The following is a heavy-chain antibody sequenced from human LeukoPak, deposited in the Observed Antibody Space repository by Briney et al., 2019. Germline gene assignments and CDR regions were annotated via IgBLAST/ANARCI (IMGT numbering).Heavy chain of an antibody. V-gene: IGHV1-18*01. Sequence: ASVKVSCKASGYTFTSYGISWVRQAPGQGLEWMGWISAYNGNTNYAQKLQGRVTMTTDTSTSTAYMELRSLRSDDTAVYYCAREGSDFWSGYPFDYWGQGTLVTVSS. J-gene: IGHJ4*02. CDR2: ISAYNGNT. CDR3: AREGSDFWSGYPFDY. CDR1: GYTFTSYG. D-gene: IGHD3-3*01.